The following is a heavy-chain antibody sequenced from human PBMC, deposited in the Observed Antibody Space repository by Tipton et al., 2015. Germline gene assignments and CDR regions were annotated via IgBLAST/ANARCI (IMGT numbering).Heavy chain of an antibody. CDR1: AYSISTDYY. CDR2: ISHGGNT. J-gene: IGHJ4*02. V-gene: IGHV4-38-2*01. CDR3: ACHDYDLLTRDYQTVDY. D-gene: IGHD3-9*01. Sequence: LRLSCAVSAYSISTDYYWVWIRQPPGKGLEWIGTISHGGNTFYNPSLKSRVTISADTSKNQFSLRLSSVTAADTAVYYCACHDYDLLTRDYQTVDYWGQGTQGTVSS.